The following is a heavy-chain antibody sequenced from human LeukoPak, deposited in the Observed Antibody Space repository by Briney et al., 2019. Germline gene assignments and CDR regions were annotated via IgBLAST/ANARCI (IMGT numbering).Heavy chain of an antibody. CDR2: INWNGGSA. J-gene: IGHJ4*02. V-gene: IGHV3-20*04. CDR1: GFTFDDHG. D-gene: IGHD3-22*01. Sequence: GGSLRLSCAASGFTFDDHGMSWVRQAPGKGLEWVSGINWNGGSAGYADSVKGRFTISRDNAKNSLSLQMNSMRAEDTAFYYSARDRESISGYYFFYYFDYWGQGTLVTVSS. CDR3: ARDRESISGYYFFYYFDY.